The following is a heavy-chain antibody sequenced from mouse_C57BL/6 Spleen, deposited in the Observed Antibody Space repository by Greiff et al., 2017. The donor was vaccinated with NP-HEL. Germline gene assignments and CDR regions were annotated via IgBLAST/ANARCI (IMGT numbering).Heavy chain of an antibody. CDR1: GYTFTSYW. CDR2: IDPSDSYT. CDR3: ASYFYYGNLMDY. V-gene: IGHV1-69*01. J-gene: IGHJ4*01. Sequence: VQLQQPGAELVMPGASVKLSCKASGYTFTSYWMHWVKQRPGQGLEWIGEIDPSDSYTNYNQKFKGKSTLTVDKSSSTAYMQLSSLTSEDSAVYYCASYFYYGNLMDYWGQGTSVTVSS. D-gene: IGHD2-1*01.